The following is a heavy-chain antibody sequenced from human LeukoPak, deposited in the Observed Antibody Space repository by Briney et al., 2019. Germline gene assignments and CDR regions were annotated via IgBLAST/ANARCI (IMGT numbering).Heavy chain of an antibody. CDR2: ISYDGSNK. Sequence: PGGSLRLSCAASGFTFSSYGMHWVRQAPGKGLEWVAVISYDGSNKYYADSVKGRFTISRDNSKNALYLQMNSLRAEDTAVYYCARVSMATIIWYYFDYWGQGTLVTVSS. J-gene: IGHJ4*02. V-gene: IGHV3-30*03. CDR1: GFTFSSYG. D-gene: IGHD5-24*01. CDR3: ARVSMATIIWYYFDY.